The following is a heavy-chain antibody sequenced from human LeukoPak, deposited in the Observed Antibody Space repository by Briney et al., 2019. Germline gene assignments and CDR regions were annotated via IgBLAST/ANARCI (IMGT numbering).Heavy chain of an antibody. D-gene: IGHD3/OR15-3a*01. CDR2: ITYSGGTP. J-gene: IGHJ4*02. Sequence: RRSLRLSCAVSRITLSNYGMSWVRQAPRKGLEWGACITYSGGTPKYADSVKGRFTIARDNRKNTLYLQMNSLRAEDTAVYFCAKRGVVIRVILVGFHKEAYYFESWGQGALVTVSS. V-gene: IGHV3-23*01. CDR1: RITLSNYG. CDR3: AKRGVVIRVILVGFHKEAYYFES.